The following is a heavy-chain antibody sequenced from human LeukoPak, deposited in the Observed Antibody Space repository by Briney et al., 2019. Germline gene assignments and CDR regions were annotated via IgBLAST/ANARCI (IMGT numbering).Heavy chain of an antibody. Sequence: ASVKVSCKASGYTFTSNNMHWVRQAPGQGLEWMGLISPGSGSTSYAQKFQGRVTMTRDTSTSTVYMELSSLRSEDTAIYYCTRDSSWSSDYWGQGTLVTASS. J-gene: IGHJ4*02. V-gene: IGHV1-46*01. D-gene: IGHD6-6*01. CDR2: ISPGSGST. CDR1: GYTFTSNN. CDR3: TRDSSWSSDY.